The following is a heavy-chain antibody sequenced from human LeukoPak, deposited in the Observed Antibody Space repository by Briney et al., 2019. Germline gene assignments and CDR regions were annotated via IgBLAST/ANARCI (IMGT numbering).Heavy chain of an antibody. V-gene: IGHV3-30*18. D-gene: IGHD4-11*01. Sequence: GGSLRVSCAASGFTFISYGMNWVRQAPGRGLEWVAVISYDGSNKFYADSVKGRFTISRDNSKNTLYLQMTSLRAEDTAVYCCAKDGLFLTTELKFFYMDVWGKGTTVTVSS. CDR3: AKDGLFLTTELKFFYMDV. CDR2: ISYDGSNK. J-gene: IGHJ6*03. CDR1: GFTFISYG.